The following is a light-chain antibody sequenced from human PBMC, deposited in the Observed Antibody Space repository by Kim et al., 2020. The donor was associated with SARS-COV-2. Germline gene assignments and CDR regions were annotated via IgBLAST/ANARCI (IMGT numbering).Light chain of an antibody. CDR2: QDS. CDR3: QAWDSSTVV. CDR1: KLGDEY. J-gene: IGLJ2*01. Sequence: VAPGQTASITCSGDKLGDEYACWYQQKPGQSPVLVIYQDSKRPSGIPERFSGSNSGNTATLTISGTQAMDEADYYCQAWDSSTVVFGGGTQLTVL. V-gene: IGLV3-1*01.